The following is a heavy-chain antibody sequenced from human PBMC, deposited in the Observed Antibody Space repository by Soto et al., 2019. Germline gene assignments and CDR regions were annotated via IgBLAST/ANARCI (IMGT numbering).Heavy chain of an antibody. CDR2: IYYSGST. CDR3: ARRTEYYYYGMDV. J-gene: IGHJ6*02. CDR1: GGSISSSSYY. Sequence: NPSETLSLTSTVSGGSISSSSYYWGWIRQPPGKGLGWIGSIYYSGSTYYNPSLKSRVTISVDTSKNQFSLKLSSVTAADTAVYYCARRTEYYYYGMDVWGQGTTVTVS. V-gene: IGHV4-39*01. D-gene: IGHD4-17*01.